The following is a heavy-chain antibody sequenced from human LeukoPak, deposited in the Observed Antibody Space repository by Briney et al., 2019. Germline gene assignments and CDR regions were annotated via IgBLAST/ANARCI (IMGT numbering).Heavy chain of an antibody. J-gene: IGHJ4*02. CDR2: ISWNSGSI. D-gene: IGHD3-10*01. Sequence: SLRLSCAASGFTFDDYAMHWVRQAPGKGLEWVSGISWNSGSIGYADSVKGRFTISRDNAKNSLYLQMNSLRAEDMALYYWEKGAESRKSYRGGGYTGGYFDYWGKGTLVTFS. CDR1: GFTFDDYA. V-gene: IGHV3-9*03. CDR3: EKGAESRKSYRGGGYTGGYFDY.